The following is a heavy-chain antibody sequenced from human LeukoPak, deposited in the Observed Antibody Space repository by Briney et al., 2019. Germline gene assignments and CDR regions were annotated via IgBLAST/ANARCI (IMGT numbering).Heavy chain of an antibody. Sequence: GGSLRLSCAASGFTFSSYWMSWVPQAPGKGLKWVANMKQDGREKYYVDSVKGRFTISRDNAKNSLYVQMNSLRVEDTAVYYCARDDYGGTNYWGQGTLVTVSS. V-gene: IGHV3-7*01. CDR1: GFTFSSYW. D-gene: IGHD4/OR15-4a*01. J-gene: IGHJ4*02. CDR2: MKQDGREK. CDR3: ARDDYGGTNY.